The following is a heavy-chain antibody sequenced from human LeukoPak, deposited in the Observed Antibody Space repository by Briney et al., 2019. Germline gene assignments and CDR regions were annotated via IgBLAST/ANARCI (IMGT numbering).Heavy chain of an antibody. CDR1: GFIFNKTW. J-gene: IGHJ4*02. Sequence: PGGSLRLSCAASGFIFNKTWMSWVRQAPGKGLEWVANINEDGSEKNYVDSVKGRFTISRDNAKTSLYLQMNSLRVEDTAVYYCVPEPEYGESGGGQGALVTVSS. CDR3: VPEPEYGESG. CDR2: INEDGSEK. D-gene: IGHD4-17*01. V-gene: IGHV3-7*01.